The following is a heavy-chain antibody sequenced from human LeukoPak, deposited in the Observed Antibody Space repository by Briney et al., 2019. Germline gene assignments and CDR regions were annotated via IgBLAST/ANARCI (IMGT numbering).Heavy chain of an antibody. J-gene: IGHJ4*02. D-gene: IGHD4-17*01. CDR3: ARIDYGDYEEVFDY. CDR2: INHSGST. V-gene: IGHV4-34*01. CDR1: GGSFSGHY. Sequence: PSETLSLTCAVYGGSFSGHYWSWIRQPPGKGLEWIGEINHSGSTNYNPSLKSRVTISVDTSKNQFSLKLSSVTAADTAVYYCARIDYGDYEEVFDYWGQGTLVTVSS.